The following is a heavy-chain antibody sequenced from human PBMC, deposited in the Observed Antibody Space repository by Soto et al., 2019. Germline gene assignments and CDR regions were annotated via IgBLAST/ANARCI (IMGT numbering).Heavy chain of an antibody. Sequence: SETLSLTCAVSSGSIDNVYWWSWVRQSPGKGLEWIGETSHDGVTNYNPSLKSRVTMSVDTSKNQFSLKLISVTAADTAKYFCAREGNLGRWLQPLDFWGQGTLVTVSS. CDR1: SGSIDNVYW. CDR3: AREGNLGRWLQPLDF. D-gene: IGHD5-12*01. CDR2: TSHDGVT. J-gene: IGHJ4*02. V-gene: IGHV4-4*02.